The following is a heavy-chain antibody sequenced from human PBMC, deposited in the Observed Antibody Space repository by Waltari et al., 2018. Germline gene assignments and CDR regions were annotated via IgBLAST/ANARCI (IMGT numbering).Heavy chain of an antibody. J-gene: IGHJ6*02. CDR3: ARRQASGSYGAIGMDV. V-gene: IGHV1-2*02. Sequence: QVQLVQSGAEVKKPGASVKVSCKASGYTFTAYYMHWVRQAPGQGLEWIGWIHPSSVGTKDAQDFQGRVTMTRDTSISTAYMEVSRRRSDDTATYYCARRQASGSYGAIGMDVWGQGTTVTVSS. D-gene: IGHD3-22*01. CDR1: GYTFTAYY. CDR2: IHPSSVGT.